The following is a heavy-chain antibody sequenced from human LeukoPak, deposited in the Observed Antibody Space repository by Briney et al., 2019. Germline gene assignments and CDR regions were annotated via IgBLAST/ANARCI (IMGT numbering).Heavy chain of an antibody. CDR3: AREVSS. CDR2: IYTSGST. V-gene: IGHV4-61*02. D-gene: IGHD1-14*01. Sequence: PSETLSLTCTVSGGSISIGSYYWSWIRQPAGKGLEWIGRIYTSGSTNYNPSLKSRVTISVDTSKNQFSLKLSSVTAADTAVYYCAREVSSWGQGTLVTVSS. CDR1: GGSISIGSYY. J-gene: IGHJ5*02.